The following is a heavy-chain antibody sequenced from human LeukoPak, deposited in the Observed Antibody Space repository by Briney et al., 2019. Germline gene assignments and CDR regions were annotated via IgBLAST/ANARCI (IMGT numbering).Heavy chain of an antibody. CDR1: GFTFSSYA. CDR2: IGGGGGRA. D-gene: IGHD3-16*02. CDR3: ARGRRYDYVWGSYRNIDY. J-gene: IGHJ4*02. V-gene: IGHV3-23*01. Sequence: GGSLRLSCAASGFTFSSYAMSWVRQAPGKGLEWVSAIGGGGGRAYYADSVKGRFTSSRDNSKDTLYLQMNSLRAEDTAVYYCARGRRYDYVWGSYRNIDYWGQGTLVTVSS.